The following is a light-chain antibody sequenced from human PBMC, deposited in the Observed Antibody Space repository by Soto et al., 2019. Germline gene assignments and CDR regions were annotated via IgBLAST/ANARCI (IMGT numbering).Light chain of an antibody. CDR2: AAS. J-gene: IGKJ1*01. CDR3: PQYSIYPRT. V-gene: IGKV1-8*01. Sequence: RVTQSPAAVSASTGDRVTITCRASQGISSYLAWYQQKPGKAPKLLIYAASTLQSGVPSRFSGSGSGTDFTLTISCLQSEDFAPYYCPQYSIYPRTFGQRTKVAIK. CDR1: QGISSY.